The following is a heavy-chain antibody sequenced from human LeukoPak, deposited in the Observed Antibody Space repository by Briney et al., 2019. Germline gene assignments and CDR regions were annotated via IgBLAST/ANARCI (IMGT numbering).Heavy chain of an antibody. V-gene: IGHV3-7*03. CDR3: AKAELGVDTFFDY. Sequence: RGSLRLSCLASGFTFSNSWMTWVRQAPGRGLEWVANIKEDGSDKQYVDSVRGRFTISRDNSKRTLFLQMNSLRAEDTAFYYCAKAELGVDTFFDYWGQGTLVTVSS. J-gene: IGHJ4*02. D-gene: IGHD3-3*01. CDR1: GFTFSNSW. CDR2: IKEDGSDK.